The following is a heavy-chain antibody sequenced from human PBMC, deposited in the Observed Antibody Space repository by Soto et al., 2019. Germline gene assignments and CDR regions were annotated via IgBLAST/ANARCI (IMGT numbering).Heavy chain of an antibody. CDR1: GFTFGGYW. CDR2: IKQDGSEK. CDR3: ARDNHLYSSGWYFGASAAPCSDY. V-gene: IGHV3-7*01. Sequence: PGGSLRLSCAASGFTFGGYWVSWVRQAPGKGLEWVANIKQDGSEKYYVDSVKGRFTISRDNAKNSLYLQMNSLRAEDTAVYYYARDNHLYSSGWYFGASAAPCSDYWGQGTLVTVSS. D-gene: IGHD6-19*01. J-gene: IGHJ4*02.